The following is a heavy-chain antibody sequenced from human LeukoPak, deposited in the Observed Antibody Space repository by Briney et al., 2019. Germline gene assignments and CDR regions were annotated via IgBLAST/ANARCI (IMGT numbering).Heavy chain of an antibody. V-gene: IGHV1-2*02. D-gene: IGHD2-21*02. CDR2: INPASGDT. J-gene: IGHJ4*02. Sequence: ASVKVSCKASGYIFTGFFLHWVRQAPGQGLEWMGWINPASGDTDYAQKFQGRVIMTRDTSISTAYMELSRLGSDDTAVYYCARGGSTDSIHSCGGNCYFLDYWGQGTLVTVSS. CDR1: GYIFTGFF. CDR3: ARGGSTDSIHSCGGNCYFLDY.